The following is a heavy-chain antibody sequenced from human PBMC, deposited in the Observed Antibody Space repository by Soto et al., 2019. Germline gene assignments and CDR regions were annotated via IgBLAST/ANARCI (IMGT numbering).Heavy chain of an antibody. CDR1: GGSISSYY. V-gene: IGHV4-59*01. J-gene: IGHJ4*02. CDR3: ARCSPYYGSGSYYRAPYYFDY. Sequence: SETLSLTCTVSGGSISSYYWSWIRQPPGKGLEWIGYIYYSGSTNYNPSLKSRVTISVDTSKNQFSLKLSSVTAADTAVYYCARCSPYYGSGSYYRAPYYFDYWGQGTLVTVSS. CDR2: IYYSGST. D-gene: IGHD3-10*01.